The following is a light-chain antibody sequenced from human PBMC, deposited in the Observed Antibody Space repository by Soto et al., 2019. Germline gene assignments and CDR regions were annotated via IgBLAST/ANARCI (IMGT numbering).Light chain of an antibody. CDR1: QSVYSRY. Sequence: EIVLTQSPGTLSLSPGERATLSCRASQSVYSRYLAWYQQKPGQAPRLLIYGASSRLTGIPERFSGSGSGTDFTLTISRLEPEDVAVYCCQQYGNSPRSFGGGTKVDIK. J-gene: IGKJ4*01. CDR2: GAS. CDR3: QQYGNSPRS. V-gene: IGKV3-20*01.